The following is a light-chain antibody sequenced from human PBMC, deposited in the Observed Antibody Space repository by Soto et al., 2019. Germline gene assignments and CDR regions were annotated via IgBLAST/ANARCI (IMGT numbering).Light chain of an antibody. Sequence: EIVLTQSPGTLSLSPGERVTLSCRASQSVASSYLAWYQQKPGQAPRLLIYSASNRATGIPDRFSGSGSGTDFILTISGLEPEDLAVYYCQQGLTFGGGTKVEIK. CDR2: SAS. V-gene: IGKV3-20*01. CDR3: QQGLT. CDR1: QSVASSY. J-gene: IGKJ4*01.